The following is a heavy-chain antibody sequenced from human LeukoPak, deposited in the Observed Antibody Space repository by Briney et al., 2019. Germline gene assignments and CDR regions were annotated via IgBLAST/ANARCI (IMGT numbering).Heavy chain of an antibody. CDR2: INANSGGT. Sequence: ASVKVSCKASGYTFTGYYMHWVRQAPGQGLEWMGWINANSGGTNYAQKFQGRVTMTRDTSISTAYMELSRLRSDDTAVYYCARENFIFGVVMRSNAFDIWGQGTMVTVSS. CDR3: ARENFIFGVVMRSNAFDI. J-gene: IGHJ3*02. V-gene: IGHV1-2*02. CDR1: GYTFTGYY. D-gene: IGHD3-3*02.